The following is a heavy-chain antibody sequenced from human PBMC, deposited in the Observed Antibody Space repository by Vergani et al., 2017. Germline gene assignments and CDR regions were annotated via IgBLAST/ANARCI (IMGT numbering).Heavy chain of an antibody. CDR1: GASISTGSYS. D-gene: IGHD2-8*02. V-gene: IGHV4-39*02. J-gene: IGHJ4*02. CDR2: MYIGASS. CDR3: ARVSNTDYFAS. Sequence: QLQLQESGPGLVKPSETLSLTCPVSGASISTGSYSWSCIPQPPGKGLEWIASMYIGASSYYNPSLKSPVTMSVDTSKNHVSLKLTSVAAADTAVYYCARVSNTDYFASWGQGTLVTVSS.